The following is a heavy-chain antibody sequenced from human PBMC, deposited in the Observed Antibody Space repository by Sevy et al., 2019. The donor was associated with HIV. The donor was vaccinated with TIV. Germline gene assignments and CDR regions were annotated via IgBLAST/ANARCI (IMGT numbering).Heavy chain of an antibody. CDR3: ARDSGSSSNWNYFDY. CDR1: GFTFSTYA. CDR2: ISYDGSNK. D-gene: IGHD6-6*01. V-gene: IGHV3-30-3*01. J-gene: IGHJ4*02. Sequence: GGSLRLSCAASGFTFSTYALHWVRKAPGKGLEWVAVISYDGSNKYYADSVKGRFTISRDNSKNTLFLQMNSLRAEDTAEYYCARDSGSSSNWNYFDYWGQGTLVTVSS.